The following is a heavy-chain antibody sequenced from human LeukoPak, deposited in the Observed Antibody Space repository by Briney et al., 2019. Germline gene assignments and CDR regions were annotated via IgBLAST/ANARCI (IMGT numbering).Heavy chain of an antibody. CDR1: GYTFTGYY. CDR3: ARDAAQAYCGGDCYSDAFDI. Sequence: ASVKVSCKASGYTFTGYYMHWVRQAPGQGLEWMGWINPNSGGTNYAQKFQGRVTMTRDTSISTAYMELSRLRSDDTAVYYCARDAAQAYCGGDCYSDAFDIWGQGTMVTVSS. D-gene: IGHD2-21*02. CDR2: INPNSGGT. V-gene: IGHV1-2*02. J-gene: IGHJ3*02.